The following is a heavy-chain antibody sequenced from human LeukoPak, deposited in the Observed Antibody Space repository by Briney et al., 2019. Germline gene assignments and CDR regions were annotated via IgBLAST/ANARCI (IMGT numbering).Heavy chain of an antibody. D-gene: IGHD6-13*01. CDR2: ISAYNGNT. Sequence: ASVKVSCKASGYTFTSYGISWVRQAHGQGLEWMGWISAYNGNTNYAQKLQGRVTMTTDTSTSTAYMELRSLRSDDTAVYYGAREIAAAGPFDYWGQGTLVTVSS. V-gene: IGHV1-18*01. J-gene: IGHJ4*02. CDR3: AREIAAAGPFDY. CDR1: GYTFTSYG.